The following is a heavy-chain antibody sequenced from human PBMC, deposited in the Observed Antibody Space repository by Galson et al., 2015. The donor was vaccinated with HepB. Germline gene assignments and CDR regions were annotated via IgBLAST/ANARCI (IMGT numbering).Heavy chain of an antibody. CDR3: TRRQRGGDY. CDR1: GFTFSGSA. J-gene: IGHJ4*02. V-gene: IGHV3-73*01. Sequence: SLRLSCAASGFTFSGSAMHWVRQASGKGLEWVGRIRSKANSYATAYAASVKGRFTISRDDSKNTAYLRMNSLKTEDTAVYYCTRRQRGGDYWGQGTLVTVPS. D-gene: IGHD6-25*01. CDR2: IRSKANSYAT.